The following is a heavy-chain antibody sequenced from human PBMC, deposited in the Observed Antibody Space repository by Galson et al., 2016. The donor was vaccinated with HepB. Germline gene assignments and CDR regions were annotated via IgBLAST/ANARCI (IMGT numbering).Heavy chain of an antibody. CDR2: ISYDGNKV. Sequence: SLRLSCAASGFRFTYYGLHWVRQAPGKGLEWVAVISYDGNKVYYADSVKGRFTISRDNSKTTLYLQMHSLRAEDTAVYFCAREGAEMAVAGTAFDYWGQGTLVTVSS. CDR3: AREGAEMAVAGTAFDY. V-gene: IGHV3-30*03. D-gene: IGHD6-19*01. CDR1: GFRFTYYG. J-gene: IGHJ4*02.